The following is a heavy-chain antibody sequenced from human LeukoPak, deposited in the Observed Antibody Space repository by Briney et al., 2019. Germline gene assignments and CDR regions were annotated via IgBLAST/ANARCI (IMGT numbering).Heavy chain of an antibody. J-gene: IGHJ4*02. Sequence: SETLSLTCTVSGGSISGYYWSWIRQPPGKGPEWIGYIYNSGRTNYNPSLKSRVTISVDTSKNQFSLQLSSMTAADTAIYYCARAKYVTSFDYWGQGTLVTVSS. CDR3: ARAKYVTSFDY. CDR1: GGSISGYY. V-gene: IGHV4-59*01. D-gene: IGHD4-17*01. CDR2: IYNSGRT.